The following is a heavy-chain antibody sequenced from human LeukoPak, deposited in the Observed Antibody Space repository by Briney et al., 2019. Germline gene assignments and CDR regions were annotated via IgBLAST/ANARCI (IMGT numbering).Heavy chain of an antibody. Sequence: SETLSLTCAVYGGSFSGYYWSWIRQPPGKGLEWLGEINHSGSTNYNPSLKSRVTISVDTSKNQFSLKLSSVTAADTAVYYCARGHTYCDFWSGYYKSRFDPWGQGTLVTVSS. D-gene: IGHD3-3*01. CDR2: INHSGST. V-gene: IGHV4-34*01. CDR1: GGSFSGYY. CDR3: ARGHTYCDFWSGYYKSRFDP. J-gene: IGHJ5*02.